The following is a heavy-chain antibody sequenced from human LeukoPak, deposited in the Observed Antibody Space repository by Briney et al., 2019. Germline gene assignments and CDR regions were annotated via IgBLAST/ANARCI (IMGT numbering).Heavy chain of an antibody. CDR3: AKDLRGMVVAANFDY. J-gene: IGHJ4*02. V-gene: IGHV3-9*01. CDR2: ISWNSGSI. CDR1: GFTFDDYA. Sequence: PGRSLRLSCAASGFTFDDYAMHWVRQVPGKGLEWVSGISWNSGSIGYADSVKGRFTISRDNAKNSLYLQMNSLRAEDTAVYYCAKDLRGMVVAANFDYWGQGTLVTVSS. D-gene: IGHD2-15*01.